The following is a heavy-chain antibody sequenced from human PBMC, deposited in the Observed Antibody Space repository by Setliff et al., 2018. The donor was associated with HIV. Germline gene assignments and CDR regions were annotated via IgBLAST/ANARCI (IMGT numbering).Heavy chain of an antibody. J-gene: IGHJ6*03. CDR1: GFTFSNYG. Sequence: QPGGSLRLSCAASGFTFSNYGMHWIRQAPDKGLEWVAFIRFDGGDKFYADSVKGRFTISRDNSKNSLYLQMNSLRAEDTAVYYCARGSGGWYPTGDYYYYMDVWGKGTTVTAP. V-gene: IGHV3-30*02. CDR2: IRFDGGDK. D-gene: IGHD6-19*01. CDR3: ARGSGGWYPTGDYYYYMDV.